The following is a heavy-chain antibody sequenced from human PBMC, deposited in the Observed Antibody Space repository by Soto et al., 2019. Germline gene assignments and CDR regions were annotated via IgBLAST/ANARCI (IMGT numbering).Heavy chain of an antibody. V-gene: IGHV1-69*19. CDR1: GGTFRSYA. D-gene: IGHD3-10*01. Sequence: QVQLVQSGAEVKKPGSSVKVSCKASGGTFRSYAISWVRQAPGQGLEWMGGIIPLFHTTNYAQKFQGRVTITADESTSTAYIEVSSLRSEDTAVYYCARDRGARPYYYYAMDAWGQGTTVTVSS. CDR2: IIPLFHTT. CDR3: ARDRGARPYYYYAMDA. J-gene: IGHJ6*02.